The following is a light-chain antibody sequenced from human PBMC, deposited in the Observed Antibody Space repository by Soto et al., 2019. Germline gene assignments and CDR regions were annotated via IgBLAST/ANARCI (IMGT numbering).Light chain of an antibody. CDR3: QHYTTYLN. Sequence: IQMTQSPSTLSASVGDRVIITCRASQSVSRWLAWYQQKPGKAPKVLIYDASTLETGVPSRFSGSGSGTEFRLTIGSLQPDDFATYYCQHYTTYLNLGGGTNVEIK. CDR1: QSVSRW. V-gene: IGKV1-5*01. J-gene: IGKJ4*01. CDR2: DAS.